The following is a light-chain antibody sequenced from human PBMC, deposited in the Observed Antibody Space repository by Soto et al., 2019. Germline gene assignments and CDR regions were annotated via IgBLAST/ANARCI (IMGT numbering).Light chain of an antibody. CDR2: RAS. CDR1: QSVSSD. J-gene: IGKJ5*01. Sequence: EIVMTQSPATLSVSPGERAVLSCRASQSVSSDLAWYQQKPGQAPRLLIYRASTRATGIPGRISGSVSGTEFTLTFSSLHSEDFAVYYCQHHVNWPTSFGQGTRLEIK. V-gene: IGKV3-15*01. CDR3: QHHVNWPTS.